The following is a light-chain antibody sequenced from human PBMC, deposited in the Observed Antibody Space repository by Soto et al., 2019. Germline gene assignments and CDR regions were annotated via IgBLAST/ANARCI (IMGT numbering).Light chain of an antibody. CDR3: AAWDDSLNGHVV. CDR2: RNN. V-gene: IGLV1-44*01. J-gene: IGLJ2*01. Sequence: QSVLTQPPSASGTPGQRVTISCSGGSSNIGSNTVNWYQQLPGTAPKLLISRNNQRPSGVPDRFSGSKSGTSASLAISGLLPEDEADYFCAAWDDSLNGHVVFGGGTKVTVL. CDR1: SSNIGSNT.